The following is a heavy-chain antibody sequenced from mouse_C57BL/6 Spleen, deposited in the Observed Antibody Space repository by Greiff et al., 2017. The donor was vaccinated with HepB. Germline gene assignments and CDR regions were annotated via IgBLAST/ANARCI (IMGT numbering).Heavy chain of an antibody. D-gene: IGHD2-3*01. CDR1: GYTFTSYW. CDR3: ARRGWLLRLDY. V-gene: IGHV1-61*01. Sequence: QQSCKASGYTFTSYWMDWVKQRPGQGLEWIGNIYPSDSETHYNQKFKDKATLTVDKSSSTAYMQLSSLTSEDSAVYYCARRGWLLRLDYWGQGTTLTVSS. CDR2: IYPSDSET. J-gene: IGHJ2*01.